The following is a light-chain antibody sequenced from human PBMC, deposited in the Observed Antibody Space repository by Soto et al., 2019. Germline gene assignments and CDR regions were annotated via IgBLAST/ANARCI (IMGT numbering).Light chain of an antibody. Sequence: DIQMTQSPSSLSAPVGDRVTMTCQASQNINTYLNWYQQRPGQAPKLLIYDASILEPGVPSRFSGSGAGTEFTFTIDSLQPEDIATYYCQQYDDPALTFGGGTKVE. CDR1: QNINTY. CDR3: QQYDDPALT. J-gene: IGKJ4*01. V-gene: IGKV1-33*01. CDR2: DAS.